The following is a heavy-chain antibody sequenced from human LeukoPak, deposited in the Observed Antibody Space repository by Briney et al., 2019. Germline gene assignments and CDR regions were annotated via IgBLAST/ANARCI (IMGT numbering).Heavy chain of an antibody. CDR1: GYTFTTYD. D-gene: IGHD3-22*01. CDR3: ARDSYYYDSSGSDY. J-gene: IGHJ4*02. V-gene: IGHV1-8*01. Sequence: ASVKVSCKASGYTFTTYDLNWVRQATGQGLEWMGWMNPNSGDTGYAQKLQGRVTMTTDTSTSTAYMELRSLRSDDTAVYYCARDSYYYDSSGSDYWGRGTLVTVSS. CDR2: MNPNSGDT.